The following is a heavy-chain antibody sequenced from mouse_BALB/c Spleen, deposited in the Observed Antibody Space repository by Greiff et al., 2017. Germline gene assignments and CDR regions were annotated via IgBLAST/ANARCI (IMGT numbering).Heavy chain of an antibody. CDR2: INPGSGGT. V-gene: IGHV1-54*01. D-gene: IGHD2-14*01. J-gene: IGHJ4*01. CDR1: GYAFTNYL. CDR3: ARGEGYDESMDY. Sequence: QVQLQQSGAELVRPGTSVKVSCKASGYAFTNYLIEWVKQRPGQGLEWIGVINPGSGGTNYNEKFKGKATLTADKSSSTAYMQLSSLTSDDSAVYFCARGEGYDESMDYWGQGTSVTVSS.